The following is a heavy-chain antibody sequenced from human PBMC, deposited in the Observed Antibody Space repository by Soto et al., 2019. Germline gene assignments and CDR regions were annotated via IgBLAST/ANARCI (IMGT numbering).Heavy chain of an antibody. J-gene: IGHJ4*02. CDR2: INHSGST. CDR3: ARLVRYDYIWGSYRRPPTRDH. Sequence: PSETLSLTCAVYGGSFSGYYWSWIRQPPGKGLEWIGEINHSGSTNYNPSLKSRVTISVDTSKNQFSLKLSSVTAADTAVYYCARLVRYDYIWGSYRRPPTRDHWGQGTLVTVSS. V-gene: IGHV4-34*01. D-gene: IGHD3-16*02. CDR1: GGSFSGYY.